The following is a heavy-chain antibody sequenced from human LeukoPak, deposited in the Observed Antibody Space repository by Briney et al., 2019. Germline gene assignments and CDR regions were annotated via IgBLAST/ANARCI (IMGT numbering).Heavy chain of an antibody. CDR2: IYYIGST. Sequence: PSETLSLTCTVSGGSISSSYWSWIRQPPGKGLEGIGYIYYIGSTNYNPSLKSRVTISVDTSKNQFSLKLSSVTAADTAVYYCARSLRFLEWLSIKGPFGAFDIWGQGTMVTVSS. D-gene: IGHD3-3*01. J-gene: IGHJ3*02. V-gene: IGHV4-59*01. CDR3: ARSLRFLEWLSIKGPFGAFDI. CDR1: GGSISSSY.